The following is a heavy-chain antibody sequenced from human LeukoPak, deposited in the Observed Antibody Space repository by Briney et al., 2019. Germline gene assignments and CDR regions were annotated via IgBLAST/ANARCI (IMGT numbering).Heavy chain of an antibody. D-gene: IGHD5-18*01. CDR3: ARDKYSYGIQIFDY. J-gene: IGHJ4*02. CDR1: GGSISSSSYY. V-gene: IGHV4-39*07. CDR2: IYYSGST. Sequence: SETLSLTCTVSGGSISSSSYYWGWIRQPPGKGLEWIGSIYYSGSTYYNPSLKSRVTISVDTSKNRFSLKLSSVTAADTAVYYCARDKYSYGIQIFDYWGQGTLVTVSS.